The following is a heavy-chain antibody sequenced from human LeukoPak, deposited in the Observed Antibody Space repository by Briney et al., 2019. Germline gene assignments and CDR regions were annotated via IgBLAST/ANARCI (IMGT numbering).Heavy chain of an antibody. CDR1: GFTFSSYS. D-gene: IGHD3-3*01. CDR2: ISSSSSYI. V-gene: IGHV3-21*01. J-gene: IGHJ5*02. CDR3: AGIFGVVNIRDWFDP. Sequence: GGSLGLSCAASGFTFSSYSMNWVRQAPGKGLEWVSSISSSSSYIYYADSVKGRFTISRDNAKNSLYLQMNSLRAEDTAVYYCAGIFGVVNIRDWFDPWGQGTLVTVSS.